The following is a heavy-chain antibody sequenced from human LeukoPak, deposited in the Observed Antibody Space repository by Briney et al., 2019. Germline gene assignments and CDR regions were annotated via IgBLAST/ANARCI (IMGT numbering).Heavy chain of an antibody. J-gene: IGHJ4*02. Sequence: SETLSLTCTVSGGSISSSSYYWGWIRQPPGKGLEWIGSIYYSGSTYYNPSLKSRVTISVDTSKNQFSLKLSSVTAADTAVYYCARVRITMIVVVITCFDYWGQGTLVTVSS. CDR3: ARVRITMIVVVITCFDY. D-gene: IGHD3-22*01. CDR2: IYYSGST. CDR1: GGSISSSSYY. V-gene: IGHV4-39*07.